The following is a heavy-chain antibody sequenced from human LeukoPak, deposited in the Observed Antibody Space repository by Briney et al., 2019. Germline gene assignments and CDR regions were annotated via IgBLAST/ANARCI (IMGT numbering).Heavy chain of an antibody. J-gene: IGHJ4*02. CDR2: IHHSGST. Sequence: SETLSLTCTVSGGSISSRSYYWGWIRQPPGKGLEWIGSIHHSGSTYYNPTLKSRVTISLDTFKTQFSLTLSSVTAAETAVYYCARDRFGMSATGSDFDYWGQGILVTVSS. CDR3: ARDRFGMSATGSDFDY. CDR1: GGSISSRSYY. D-gene: IGHD3-10*01. V-gene: IGHV4-39*07.